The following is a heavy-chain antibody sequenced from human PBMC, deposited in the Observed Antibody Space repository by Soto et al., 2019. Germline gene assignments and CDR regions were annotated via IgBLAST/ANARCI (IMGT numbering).Heavy chain of an antibody. CDR1: GFIFRSYS. V-gene: IGHV3-48*02. J-gene: IGHJ6*02. CDR2: ISSSSRIT. Sequence: GALRLSCVASGFIFRSYSLNWVRQVPGKGLEWLSYISSSSRITYYADSVKGRFTVSRDNAKNSLYLQMNSLRDEDTAVYYCARDQDIVVAPGAYGMDVWGQGTTVTVSS. CDR3: ARDQDIVVAPGAYGMDV. D-gene: IGHD2-2*01.